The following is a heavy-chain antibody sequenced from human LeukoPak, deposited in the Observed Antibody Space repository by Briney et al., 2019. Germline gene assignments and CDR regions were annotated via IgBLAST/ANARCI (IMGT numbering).Heavy chain of an antibody. CDR1: GFTFDDYA. V-gene: IGHV3-43*02. Sequence: QPGGSLRLSCAASGFTFDDYAMHWVRQAPGKGLEWVSLISGDGGSTYYADSVKGRFTISRDNSKNSLYLQMNSLRTEDTALYYCATSLLWFDYFDYWGQGTLVTVSS. J-gene: IGHJ4*02. D-gene: IGHD3-10*01. CDR3: ATSLLWFDYFDY. CDR2: ISGDGGST.